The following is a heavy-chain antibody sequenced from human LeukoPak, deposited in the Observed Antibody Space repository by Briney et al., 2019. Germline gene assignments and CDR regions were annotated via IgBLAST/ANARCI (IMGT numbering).Heavy chain of an antibody. CDR1: GFTFSSYG. Sequence: PGGSLRLSCAASGFTFSSYGMHWVRQAPGKGLEWVAVVWYDGSNKYYADSVKGRFTISRDNSKNTLYLQMNSLRAEDTAVYYCAKDTRRQQLVLDYWGQGTLVTVSS. D-gene: IGHD6-13*01. J-gene: IGHJ4*02. V-gene: IGHV3-33*06. CDR3: AKDTRRQQLVLDY. CDR2: VWYDGSNK.